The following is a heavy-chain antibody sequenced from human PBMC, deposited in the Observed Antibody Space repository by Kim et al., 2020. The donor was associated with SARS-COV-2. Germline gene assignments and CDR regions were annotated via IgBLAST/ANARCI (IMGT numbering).Heavy chain of an antibody. J-gene: IGHJ4*02. D-gene: IGHD3-10*01. V-gene: IGHV1-3*01. Sequence: ASVKVSCKASGYTFTSYAMHWVRQAPGQRLEWMGWINAGNGNTKYSQKFQGRVTITRDTSASTAYMELSSLRSEDTAVYYCARDQEKGGLHYYGSGQGYWGQGTLVTVSS. CDR2: INAGNGNT. CDR3: ARDQEKGGLHYYGSGQGY. CDR1: GYTFTSYA.